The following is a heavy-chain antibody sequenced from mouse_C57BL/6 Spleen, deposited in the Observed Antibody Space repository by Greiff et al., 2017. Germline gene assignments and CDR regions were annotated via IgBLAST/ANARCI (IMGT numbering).Heavy chain of an antibody. CDR2: IYPGSGNT. CDR3: ARGGVVADFDY. CDR1: GYSFTSYY. D-gene: IGHD1-1*01. Sequence: QVQLQQSGPELVKPGASVKISCKASGYSFTSYYIHWVKQRPGQGLEWIGWIYPGSGNTKYNEKFKGKATLTADTSSSTAYMQLSSLTSEDSAVYYCARGGVVADFDYWGQGTTLTVSS. J-gene: IGHJ2*01. V-gene: IGHV1-66*01.